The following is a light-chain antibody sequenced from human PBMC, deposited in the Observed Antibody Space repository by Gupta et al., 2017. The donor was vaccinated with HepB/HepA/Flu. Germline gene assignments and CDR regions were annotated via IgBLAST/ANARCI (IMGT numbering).Light chain of an antibody. J-gene: IGLJ2*01. V-gene: IGLV3-21*03. CDR1: DIGTKN. Sequence: SYVLTQSPSVSVAPGKPARITCGGNDIGTKNVHWHQQRPGQAPVLVIYDDRDRPSGIPERISGSNSGNTATLTISRVEAGDEADYYCQVWDRLSDHVVFGGGTKLTVL. CDR2: DDR. CDR3: QVWDRLSDHVV.